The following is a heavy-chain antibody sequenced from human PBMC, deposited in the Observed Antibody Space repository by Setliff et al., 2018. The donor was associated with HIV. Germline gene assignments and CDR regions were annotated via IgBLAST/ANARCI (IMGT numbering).Heavy chain of an antibody. CDR2: IYYSGST. Sequence: PSETLSLTCTVSGGSIISGDHYWSWIRQPPGKGLEWIDYIYYSGSTYYNPSLKSRVTISVDTSKNQFSVKLSSVTAADTAVYYCARRGDSSGYYDAFDVWGQGTKVTVSS. V-gene: IGHV4-30-4*08. CDR3: ARRGDSSGYYDAFDV. J-gene: IGHJ3*01. CDR1: GGSIISGDHY. D-gene: IGHD3-22*01.